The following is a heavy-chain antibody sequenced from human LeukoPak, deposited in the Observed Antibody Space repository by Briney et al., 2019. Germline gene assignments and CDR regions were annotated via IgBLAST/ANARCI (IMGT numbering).Heavy chain of an antibody. CDR3: ARAGSSASYPGY. CDR2: ISSSSSYI. Sequence: GGSLRLSCAASGFTFSSYEMNWVRQAPGKGLEWVSSISSSSSYIYYADSVKGRFTISRDNAKNSLYLQMNSLRAEDTAVYYCARAGSSASYPGYWGQGTLVTVSS. V-gene: IGHV3-21*01. CDR1: GFTFSSYE. J-gene: IGHJ4*02. D-gene: IGHD2-2*01.